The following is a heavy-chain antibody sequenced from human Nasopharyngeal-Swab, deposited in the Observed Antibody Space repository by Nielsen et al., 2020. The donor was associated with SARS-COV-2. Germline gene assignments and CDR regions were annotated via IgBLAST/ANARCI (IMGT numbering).Heavy chain of an antibody. V-gene: IGHV1-8*01. D-gene: IGHD6-19*01. CDR2: MNPNSGNT. CDR3: ARESSVAGTMWGNWFDP. Sequence: ASVKVSCKASGYTFTSYDINWVRQATGQGLEWMGWMNPNSGNTGYAQKFQGRVTMTRNTSISIAYMELSSLRSEDTAVYYCARESSVAGTMWGNWFDPWGQGTLVTVSS. CDR1: GYTFTSYD. J-gene: IGHJ5*02.